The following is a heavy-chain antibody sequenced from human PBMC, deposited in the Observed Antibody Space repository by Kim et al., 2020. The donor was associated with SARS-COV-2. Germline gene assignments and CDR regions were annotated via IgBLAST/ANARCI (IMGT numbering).Heavy chain of an antibody. CDR3: ARPYCSSTSCSGGKYYYGLAT. D-gene: IGHD2-2*01. Sequence: GGSLRLSCAVSGFTFSSYSMNWVRQAPGKGLEWVSYIGSSSISIYYADSVKGRFTISRDSAKDSVYLQMNSLRDEDTAVYYCARPYCSSTSCSGGKYYYGLATGGKGTSAPVPS. J-gene: IGHJ6*04. V-gene: IGHV3-48*02. CDR1: GFTFSSYS. CDR2: IGSSSISI.